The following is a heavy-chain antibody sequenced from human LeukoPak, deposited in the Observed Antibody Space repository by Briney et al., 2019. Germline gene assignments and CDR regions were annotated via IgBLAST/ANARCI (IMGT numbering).Heavy chain of an antibody. V-gene: IGHV5-51*01. J-gene: IGHJ6*03. Sequence: GESLKISCKGSGYSFTSYWIGWVRQMPGKGLEWMGIIYPGDSDTRYSPSFQGQVTISADKSISTAYLQWSSLKASDTAMYYCARHRVETLYYYYMDVWGKGTTVTVSS. CDR2: IYPGDSDT. CDR1: GYSFTSYW. D-gene: IGHD4-23*01. CDR3: ARHRVETLYYYYMDV.